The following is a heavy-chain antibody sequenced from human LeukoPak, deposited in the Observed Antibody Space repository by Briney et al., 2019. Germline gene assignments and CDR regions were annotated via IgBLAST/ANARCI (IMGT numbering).Heavy chain of an antibody. V-gene: IGHV5-51*01. D-gene: IGHD4-17*01. Sequence: PGESLKISCKGSGYSFTSYWIGWVRQMPGKGLEWMGIIYPGDSDTRYSPSFQGQVTISADKSISTAYLQWSSLKASDTAMYYCARHRTYGEHGVGYYYMDVWGKGTTVTVSS. CDR2: IYPGDSDT. J-gene: IGHJ6*03. CDR1: GYSFTSYW. CDR3: ARHRTYGEHGVGYYYMDV.